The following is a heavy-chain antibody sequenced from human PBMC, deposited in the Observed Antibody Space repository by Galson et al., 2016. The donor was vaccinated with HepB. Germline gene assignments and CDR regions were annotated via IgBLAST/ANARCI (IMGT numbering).Heavy chain of an antibody. CDR1: GFTFSNYA. CDR3: AKEEHFYDASGPIDH. V-gene: IGHV3-23*01. D-gene: IGHD3-22*01. CDR2: ISGSSSNT. J-gene: IGHJ5*02. Sequence: SLRLSCAASGFTFSNYAMSWVRQAPGKRLEWVSAISGSSSNTYHSDSVKGRFTISRDNSKNTVFLHMNSLRVEDTAVYYCAKEEHFYDASGPIDHWGQGSLVAVSS.